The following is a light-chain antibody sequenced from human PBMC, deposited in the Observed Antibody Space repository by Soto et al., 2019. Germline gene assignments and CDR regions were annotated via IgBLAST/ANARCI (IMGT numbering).Light chain of an antibody. Sequence: QSALTQPASVSGSPGQSITISCTGTNSDVGGDDYVSWYQQYPGKAPRLMIYDVTNRPSGVSNRFSGSKSGNTASLTISGLQAEDEADYYCSSHTVSGTGVFGTGTKVTVL. CDR2: DVT. J-gene: IGLJ1*01. V-gene: IGLV2-14*03. CDR1: NSDVGGDDY. CDR3: SSHTVSGTGV.